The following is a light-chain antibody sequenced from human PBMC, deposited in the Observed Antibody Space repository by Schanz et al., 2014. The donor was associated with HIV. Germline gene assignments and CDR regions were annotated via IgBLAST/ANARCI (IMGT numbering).Light chain of an antibody. CDR1: SSDVGAYNY. J-gene: IGLJ3*02. CDR3: GSYTTSTTWV. V-gene: IGLV2-14*03. CDR2: DVN. Sequence: QSVLTQPASVSGSPGQSITISCTGTSSDVGAYNYLSWYQQHPGKAPKLMIYDVNNRPSGVSNRFSGSKSGNTASLTISGLQAEDEADYYCGSYTTSTTWVFGGGTKLTVL.